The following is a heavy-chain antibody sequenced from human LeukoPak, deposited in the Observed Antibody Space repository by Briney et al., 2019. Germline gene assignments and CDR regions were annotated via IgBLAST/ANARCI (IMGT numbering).Heavy chain of an antibody. CDR3: AKGQEPYYYDSSFDY. Sequence: GGSLRVSCAASGFTFSSYAMSWVRQAPGKGLEWVSAISGSGGSTYYADSVKGRFTISRDNSKNTLYLQMNSLRAEDTAVYYCAKGQEPYYYDSSFDYWGQGTLVTVSS. J-gene: IGHJ4*02. D-gene: IGHD3-22*01. CDR2: ISGSGGST. CDR1: GFTFSSYA. V-gene: IGHV3-23*01.